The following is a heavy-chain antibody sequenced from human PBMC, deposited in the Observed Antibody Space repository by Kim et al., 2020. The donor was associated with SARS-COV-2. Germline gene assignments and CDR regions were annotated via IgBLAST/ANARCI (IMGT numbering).Heavy chain of an antibody. CDR1: GFTFSSYE. D-gene: IGHD4-4*01. Sequence: GGSLRLSCAASGFTFSSYEMNWVRQAPGKGLEWVSYISGSGTTIYYADSVRGRFTISRDNDKNSLYLQMNSLRAEDTAVYYCARGQNYSPFDYWGQGTLV. CDR3: ARGQNYSPFDY. J-gene: IGHJ4*02. CDR2: ISGSGTTI. V-gene: IGHV3-48*03.